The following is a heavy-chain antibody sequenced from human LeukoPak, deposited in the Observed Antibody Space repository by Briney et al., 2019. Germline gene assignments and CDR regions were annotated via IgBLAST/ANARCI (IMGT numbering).Heavy chain of an antibody. CDR2: INPNSGGT. CDR1: GYTFTGYY. Sequence: ASVKVSCKASGYTFTGYYMHWVRQASGQGLEWMGWINPNSGGTNYAQKFQGGVTMTRDTSISTAYMELSRLRSDDTAVYCCARGGWVAATQGAFDIWGQGTMVTVSS. V-gene: IGHV1-2*02. CDR3: ARGGWVAATQGAFDI. D-gene: IGHD2-15*01. J-gene: IGHJ3*02.